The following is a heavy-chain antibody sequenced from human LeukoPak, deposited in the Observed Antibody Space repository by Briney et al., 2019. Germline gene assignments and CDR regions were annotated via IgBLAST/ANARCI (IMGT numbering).Heavy chain of an antibody. V-gene: IGHV1-8*01. J-gene: IGHJ6*02. CDR3: ARSLPRILVVIAAGYYYGMDV. Sequence: ASVKVSCKASGYTFTSYDINWVRQATGQGLEWMGWMNSNSGNTGYAQKFQGRVTMTRNTSISTAYMELSSLRSEDTAVYYCARSLPRILVVIAAGYYYGMDVWGQGTTVTVSS. CDR1: GYTFTSYD. CDR2: MNSNSGNT. D-gene: IGHD2-21*01.